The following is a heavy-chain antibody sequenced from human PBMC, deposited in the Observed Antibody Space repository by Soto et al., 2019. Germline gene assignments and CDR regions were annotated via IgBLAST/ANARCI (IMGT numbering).Heavy chain of an antibody. Sequence: EVQILESGGALIQPGGSLRLSCAASGFTSSMTWVRQAPGKGLEWVSASDFSGRLTYYADSVKGRLTIFRDPSVNTLFLQMNRLRTEDPAVYYCANILVGQWLVPGGYWGPGTLVTVSS. V-gene: IGHV3-23*01. CDR3: ANILVGQWLVPGGY. J-gene: IGHJ4*02. CDR2: SDFSGRLT. CDR1: GFTSS. D-gene: IGHD6-19*01.